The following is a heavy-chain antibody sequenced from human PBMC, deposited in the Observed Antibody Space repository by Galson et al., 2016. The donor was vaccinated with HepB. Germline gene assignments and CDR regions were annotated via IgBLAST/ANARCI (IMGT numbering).Heavy chain of an antibody. Sequence: SLRLSCAASGFAFGSHWMHWVRQVPGKGLVWVSRINSDGTISNYADSVKGRFTISRDNAKNTLYFQMNSLRVEDTAVYYCGRDHSVVLTTAYNWFDPWGQGTLVTVSS. CDR1: GFAFGSHW. V-gene: IGHV3-74*01. CDR3: GRDHSVVLTTAYNWFDP. J-gene: IGHJ5*02. D-gene: IGHD4-23*01. CDR2: INSDGTIS.